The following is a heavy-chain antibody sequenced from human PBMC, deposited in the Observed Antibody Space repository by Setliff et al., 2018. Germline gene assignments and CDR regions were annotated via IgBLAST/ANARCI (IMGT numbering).Heavy chain of an antibody. D-gene: IGHD1-26*01. V-gene: IGHV3-23*03. CDR1: GFSFSDYY. Sequence: GGSLRLSCAAAGFSFSDYYMSWVRQAPGKGLEWVSTIYSGDRNTFYTDSVKGRFTIFRDGSKNTLYLQMTSLRAEDTAVYYCAKPQVELRWGFESWGQGTLVTVSS. J-gene: IGHJ4*02. CDR3: AKPQVELRWGFES. CDR2: IYSGDRNT.